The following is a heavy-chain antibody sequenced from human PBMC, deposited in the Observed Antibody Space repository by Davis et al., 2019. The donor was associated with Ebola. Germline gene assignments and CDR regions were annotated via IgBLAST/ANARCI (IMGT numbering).Heavy chain of an antibody. V-gene: IGHV3-73*01. Sequence: GESLKISCAASEFTFSGSAMHWVRQASGKGLEWVGRIRSKANSYATAYAASVKGRFTISRDDSKNTAYLQMNSLKTEDTAVYYCTSSRDGYNYRDYWGQGTLVTVSS. CDR2: IRSKANSYAT. J-gene: IGHJ4*02. CDR1: EFTFSGSA. CDR3: TSSRDGYNYRDY. D-gene: IGHD5-24*01.